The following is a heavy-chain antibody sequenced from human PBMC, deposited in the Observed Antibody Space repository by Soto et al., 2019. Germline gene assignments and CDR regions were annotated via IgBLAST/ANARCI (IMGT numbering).Heavy chain of an antibody. J-gene: IGHJ3*02. V-gene: IGHV3-33*01. D-gene: IGHD1-1*01. CDR3: ARDDAFGNENGFDI. Sequence: QVQLVESGGGVVQPGTSLRLSCAVSGFPFSTYGFHWVRQPPGKGLEWVAVIVSDGSAKYHADSVEGRFTISRDNSKDTLDLQMNSLRDEDTAVYYCARDDAFGNENGFDIWGQGTMVTVSS. CDR2: IVSDGSAK. CDR1: GFPFSTYG.